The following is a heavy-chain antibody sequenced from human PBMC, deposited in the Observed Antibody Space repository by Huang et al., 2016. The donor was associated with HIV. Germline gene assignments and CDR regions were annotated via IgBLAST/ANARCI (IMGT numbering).Heavy chain of an antibody. Sequence: QVQLVQSGAEVKRPGASLKVSCKTFGFTFTNYGFSWVRQAPGQGLEWLGWVSANSGEINYEVKFEGRVSMTTDTTSGTAYMELRRLTSDDTATYYCVRESLYFGDFLFDHWGQGTPVTVSA. CDR3: VRESLYFGDFLFDH. V-gene: IGHV1-18*04. D-gene: IGHD3-10*01. J-gene: IGHJ4*02. CDR2: VSANSGEI. CDR1: GFTFTNYG.